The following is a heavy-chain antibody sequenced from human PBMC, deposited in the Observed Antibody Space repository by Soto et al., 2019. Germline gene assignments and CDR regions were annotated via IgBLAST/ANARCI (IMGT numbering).Heavy chain of an antibody. CDR2: ISGSGGST. CDR3: AKEGGMIPPTWVNYYYYGMDV. V-gene: IGHV3-23*01. CDR1: GFTFSSYV. D-gene: IGHD1-26*01. J-gene: IGHJ6*02. Sequence: EVQLLESGGGLVQPGGSLRLSCAASGFTFSSYVMSWVRQAPGKGLEWVSAISGSGGSTYYADSVKVRFTISRDNSKNTLYLQMNSLRAEDTAVYYCAKEGGMIPPTWVNYYYYGMDVWGQGTTVTVSS.